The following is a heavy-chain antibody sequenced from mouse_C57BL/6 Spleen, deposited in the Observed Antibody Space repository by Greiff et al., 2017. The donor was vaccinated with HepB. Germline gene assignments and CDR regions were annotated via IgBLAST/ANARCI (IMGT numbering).Heavy chain of an antibody. Sequence: VQLQQSGAELVRPGASVKLSCTASGFNIKDYYMHWVKQRPEQGLEWIGRIDPEDGDTEYAPKFQGKATMTADTSSNTAYLQLSSLTSEDTAVYYCTRNYYGSSHFAYWGQGTLVTVSA. J-gene: IGHJ3*01. CDR1: GFNIKDYY. V-gene: IGHV14-1*01. CDR3: TRNYYGSSHFAY. CDR2: IDPEDGDT. D-gene: IGHD1-1*01.